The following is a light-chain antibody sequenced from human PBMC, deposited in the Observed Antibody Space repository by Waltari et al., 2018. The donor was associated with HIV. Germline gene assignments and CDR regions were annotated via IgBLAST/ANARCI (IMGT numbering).Light chain of an antibody. CDR1: QSVGSNS. J-gene: IGKJ3*01. V-gene: IGKV3-20*01. CDR3: QQYGSSPLFT. CDR2: GAS. Sequence: ETVLTQSPGTLSLSPGERATLSCRASQSVGSNSLAWYQQKPGQAPRLLIYGASSRATGIPDRFSGSGSGTYCTLTISRLEPEDFAVYYCQQYGSSPLFTFGPGTKVDIK.